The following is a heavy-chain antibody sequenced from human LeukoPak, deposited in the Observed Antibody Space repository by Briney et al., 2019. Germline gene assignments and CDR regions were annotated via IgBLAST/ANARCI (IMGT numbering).Heavy chain of an antibody. CDR3: ATGITGTPYYFHY. Sequence: SETLSLTCTVTGCSISSYYWSWIRQPPSKELAWMGYIFHSGSTNYNPSLKSRVTISVDTSKNKFSLNLSSVTDADTAVYYCATGITGTPYYFHYWGQGTLVTVSS. J-gene: IGHJ4*02. CDR1: GCSISSYY. D-gene: IGHD1-20*01. V-gene: IGHV4-59*08. CDR2: IFHSGST.